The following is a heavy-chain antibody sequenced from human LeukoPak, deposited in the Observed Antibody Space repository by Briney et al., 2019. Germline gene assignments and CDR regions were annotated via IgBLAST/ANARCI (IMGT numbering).Heavy chain of an antibody. V-gene: IGHV3-7*01. J-gene: IGHJ5*02. CDR1: GFIINDYW. D-gene: IGHD3-3*01. CDR3: ARDVPHYDFWSGYSSNYFDP. CDR2: IKKDGSDA. Sequence: GGSLRLSCAASGFIINDYWVSWVRQAPGKGLEWVANIKKDGSDAYYVESVKGRFTISRDNAENSLFLQMNSLRVEDTAVYYCARDVPHYDFWSGYSSNYFDPWGQGILITVSS.